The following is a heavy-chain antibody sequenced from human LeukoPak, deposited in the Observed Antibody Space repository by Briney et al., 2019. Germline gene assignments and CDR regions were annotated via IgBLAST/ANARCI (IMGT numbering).Heavy chain of an antibody. CDR1: GYTFTSYG. CDR2: ISGYNSNT. Sequence: GASVKVSCKASGYTFTSYGISWVRQAPGQGLEWMGWISGYNSNTNYAQKLQGRFTMTTDTYTSTAYMELRSPRSDDTAVYYCARDEAWGYCSESSCHAELGNNWLDPWGQGTLVTVSS. CDR3: ARDEAWGYCSESSCHAELGNNWLDP. D-gene: IGHD2-15*01. J-gene: IGHJ5*02. V-gene: IGHV1-18*01.